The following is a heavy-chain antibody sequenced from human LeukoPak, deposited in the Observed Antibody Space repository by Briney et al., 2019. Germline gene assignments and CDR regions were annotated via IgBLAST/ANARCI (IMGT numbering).Heavy chain of an antibody. J-gene: IGHJ6*03. Sequence: SETLSLTCTVSGDSMNNYYWSWIRKPPGKGLEWIGYVYTSGSTLYNPSLNSRVTISIDTSRNHFSLRLTSVTAADTAVFYCARTTTGGYYYYYYMDVWGKGATVTVSS. CDR2: VYTSGST. V-gene: IGHV4-4*09. CDR3: ARTTTGGYYYYYYMDV. CDR1: GDSMNNYY. D-gene: IGHD1-26*01.